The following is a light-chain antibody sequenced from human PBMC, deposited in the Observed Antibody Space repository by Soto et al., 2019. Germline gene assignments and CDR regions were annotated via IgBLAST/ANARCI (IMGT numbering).Light chain of an antibody. CDR3: QQSYSAQYT. CDR2: ATS. J-gene: IGKJ2*01. CDR1: QDVGSF. V-gene: IGKV1-39*01. Sequence: DIQMTQSPSSLSASVGDRVSLTCRAGQDVGSFVNWYQQKPAKAPRLLIYATSNLQSGVPSRISGSGSGTEVTLTISSVQSEDFATYFCQQSYSAQYTFCQGTKLEIK.